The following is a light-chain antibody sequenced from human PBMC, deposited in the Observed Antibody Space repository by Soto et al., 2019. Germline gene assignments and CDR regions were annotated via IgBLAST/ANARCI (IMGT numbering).Light chain of an antibody. J-gene: IGKJ1*01. CDR1: QSLGIW. Sequence: DIQMTQSPSTLSASVGDRVTITCRASQSLGIWLAWYQQKPGKAPKLLIYQASSLENGVPSRFSGSGSGTEFTLTISSLQPDDFATYYCQQYNYYSTFGQGTKVEIK. CDR3: QQYNYYST. CDR2: QAS. V-gene: IGKV1-5*03.